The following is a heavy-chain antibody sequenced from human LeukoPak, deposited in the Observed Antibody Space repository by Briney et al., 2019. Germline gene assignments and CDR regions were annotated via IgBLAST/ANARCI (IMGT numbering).Heavy chain of an antibody. CDR2: INHSGST. D-gene: IGHD3-3*01. CDR1: GGSFSGYY. Sequence: SETLSLTCAVYGGSFSGYYWSWIRQPPGKGLEWIGEINHSGSTYYNPSLKSRVTISVDTSKNQFSLKLSSVTAADTAVYYCARGPFTIFGVGGFDYWGQGTLVTVSS. J-gene: IGHJ4*02. CDR3: ARGPFTIFGVGGFDY. V-gene: IGHV4-34*01.